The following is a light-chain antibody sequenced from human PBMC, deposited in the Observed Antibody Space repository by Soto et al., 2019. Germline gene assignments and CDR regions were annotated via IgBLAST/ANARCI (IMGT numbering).Light chain of an antibody. Sequence: QLTQSPSSLSASVGDRVTITCRASQGISSYLAWYQQEPGKAPKLLIYAASTLQTGVPSRFSGSGSGTDFTLTISSLQPEDFATYYCQQLGNYPITFGRGTRLEIK. CDR3: QQLGNYPIT. V-gene: IGKV1-9*01. CDR1: QGISSY. CDR2: AAS. J-gene: IGKJ5*01.